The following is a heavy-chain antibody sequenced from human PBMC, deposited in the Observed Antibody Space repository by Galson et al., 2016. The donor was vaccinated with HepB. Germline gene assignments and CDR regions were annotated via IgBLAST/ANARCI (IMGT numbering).Heavy chain of an antibody. CDR1: GYTFINYG. Sequence: SVKVSCKASGYTFINYGISWVRQAPGQGLEWMGGISVDIGNTNYAQKLQDRVTMTTDTSTSTAYMELRSLRSDDTAVYYCARESLYCSGGNCYSPLGDYWGQGTLVTVSS. V-gene: IGHV1-18*04. CDR3: ARESLYCSGGNCYSPLGDY. D-gene: IGHD2-15*01. J-gene: IGHJ4*02. CDR2: ISVDIGNT.